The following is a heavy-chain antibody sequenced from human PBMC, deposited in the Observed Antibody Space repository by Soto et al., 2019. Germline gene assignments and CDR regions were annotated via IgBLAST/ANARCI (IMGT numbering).Heavy chain of an antibody. V-gene: IGHV3-7*01. CDR3: ARLGYCSGGSCYSYYYGMDV. J-gene: IGHJ6*02. CDR2: IKQDGSEK. D-gene: IGHD2-15*01. Sequence: EVQLVESGGGLVQPGGSLRLSCAASGFTFSSYWMSWVRQAPGKGLEWVANIKQDGSEKYYVDSVKGRFTISRDKAKNSLYLQMNSLRAEDTAVYYCARLGYCSGGSCYSYYYGMDVWGQGTTVTVSS. CDR1: GFTFSSYW.